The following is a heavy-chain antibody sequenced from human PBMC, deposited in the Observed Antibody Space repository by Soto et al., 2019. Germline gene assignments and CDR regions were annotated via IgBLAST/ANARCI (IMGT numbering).Heavy chain of an antibody. CDR2: IWYDGSNK. V-gene: IGHV3-33*01. Sequence: SLRLSCAASGFTFSSYGMHWVRQAPGKGLEWVAVIWYDGSNKYYADSVKGRFTISRDNSKNTLYLQMNSLRAEDTAVYYCARDADIVATIDYWGQGTLVTVSS. CDR3: ARDADIVATIDY. J-gene: IGHJ4*02. D-gene: IGHD5-12*01. CDR1: GFTFSSYG.